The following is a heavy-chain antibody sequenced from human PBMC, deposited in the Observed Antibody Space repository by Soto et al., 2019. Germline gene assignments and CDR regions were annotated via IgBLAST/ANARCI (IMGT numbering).Heavy chain of an antibody. J-gene: IGHJ4*01. Sequence: GGSLRLSCVASGFSFSNYNMNWVRQAPGKGLEWVSYITDSSDTVHYADSVRGRFTISRDNAESSLYLQMNSLRDEDTAVYFCARDFGHGYYLDYRGQTTLVTVSS. V-gene: IGHV3-48*02. CDR2: ITDSSDTV. D-gene: IGHD3-3*01. CDR1: GFSFSNYN. CDR3: ARDFGHGYYLDY.